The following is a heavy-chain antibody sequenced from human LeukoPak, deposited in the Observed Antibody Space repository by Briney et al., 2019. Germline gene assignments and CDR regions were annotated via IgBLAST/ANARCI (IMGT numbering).Heavy chain of an antibody. D-gene: IGHD3-3*01. J-gene: IGHJ3*02. CDR1: GFTFSSYG. V-gene: IGHV5-51*01. Sequence: PGGSLRLSRAASGFTFSSYGMSWVRQAAGKGLEWMGIIYPGDSDTRYSPSFQGQVTISADKSISTAYLQWSSLKASDTAMYYCAIPSGPFNAFDIWGQGTMVTVSS. CDR2: IYPGDSDT. CDR3: AIPSGPFNAFDI.